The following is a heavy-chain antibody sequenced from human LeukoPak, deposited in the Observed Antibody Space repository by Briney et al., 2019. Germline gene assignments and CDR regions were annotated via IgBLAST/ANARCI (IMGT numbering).Heavy chain of an antibody. J-gene: IGHJ4*02. D-gene: IGHD3-10*01. CDR3: TTYGSGTI. CDR1: GFTFDDHG. V-gene: IGHV3-15*01. CDR2: IKSKTDGGTT. Sequence: GGSLRLSCAASGFTFDDHGMIWVRQAPRKGLEWVGRIKSKTDGGTTDYAAPVKGRFTISRDDSKNTLYLQMNSLKTEDTAMYYCTTYGSGTIWGQGTLVTVSS.